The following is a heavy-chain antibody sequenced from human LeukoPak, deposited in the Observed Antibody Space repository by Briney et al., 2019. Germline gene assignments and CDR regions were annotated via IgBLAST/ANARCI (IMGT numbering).Heavy chain of an antibody. CDR2: INHSGST. V-gene: IGHV4-34*01. Sequence: SETLSLTCAVYGGSFSGYYWSWIRQPPGKGLEWIGEINHSGSTNYNPSLKSRVTIFVETSYNKFSLKLSSVTAADTAVYYCARLLRLYFDYWGHVTLVTVSS. J-gene: IGHJ4*01. D-gene: IGHD4-17*01. CDR1: GGSFSGYY. CDR3: ARLLRLYFDY.